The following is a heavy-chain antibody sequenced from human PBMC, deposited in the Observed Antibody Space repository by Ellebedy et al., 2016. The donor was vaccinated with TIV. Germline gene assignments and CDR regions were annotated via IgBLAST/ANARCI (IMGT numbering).Heavy chain of an antibody. CDR1: GFTFSSDW. Sequence: GESLKISCAASGFTFSSDWMSWVRQAPGKGLEWVSGISGSGGNTYYADSVKGRFTISRDNSKNTLYLQMNSLRAEDTAVYYCAKGRRMVYSTGGLDYWGQGTLVTVPS. CDR2: ISGSGGNT. V-gene: IGHV3-23*01. D-gene: IGHD2-8*01. CDR3: AKGRRMVYSTGGLDY. J-gene: IGHJ4*02.